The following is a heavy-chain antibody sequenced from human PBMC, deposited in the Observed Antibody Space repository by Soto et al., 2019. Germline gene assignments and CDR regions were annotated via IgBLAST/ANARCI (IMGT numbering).Heavy chain of an antibody. V-gene: IGHV1-69*13. CDR1: GCTFSSYA. J-gene: IGHJ1*01. D-gene: IGHD2-15*01. CDR2: IIPIFGTA. CDR3: ARHCSGGSCYLYPPTQH. Sequence: ASVKVSCKASGCTFSSYAISWVRQAPGQGLEWMGGIIPIFGTANYAQKFQGRVTITADESTSTAYMELSSLRSEDTAVYYCARHCSGGSCYLYPPTQHWGQGTLFNVS.